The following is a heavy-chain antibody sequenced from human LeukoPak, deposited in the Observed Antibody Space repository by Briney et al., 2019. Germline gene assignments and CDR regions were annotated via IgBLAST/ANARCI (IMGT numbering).Heavy chain of an antibody. CDR2: INPTGGST. V-gene: IGHV1-46*01. Sequence: ASVKVSCKASGYTFTSYYMHWVRQAPGQGLEWMGLINPTGGSTGYAQKFQGRVTMTRDMSTSTDYMELSSLRSEDTAIYYCARDNSVGDNAWWFDPWGQGTLVTVTS. J-gene: IGHJ5*02. D-gene: IGHD1-26*01. CDR3: ARDNSVGDNAWWFDP. CDR1: GYTFTSYY.